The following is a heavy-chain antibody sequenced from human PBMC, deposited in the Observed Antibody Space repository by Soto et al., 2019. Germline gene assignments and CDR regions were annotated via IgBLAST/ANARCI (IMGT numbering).Heavy chain of an antibody. Sequence: GPLSLSCAASGCSLRTYSMKWVRQAPEKGLEWVSFISSSGDTIHYADSVKGRFTVSRDNAKNSLYLQMNSLRDEDTAVYYCARDHYCSGDTCYLISFDYWGQGTQVTVS. V-gene: IGHV3-48*02. D-gene: IGHD2-15*01. CDR3: ARDHYCSGDTCYLISFDY. J-gene: IGHJ4*02. CDR2: ISSSGDTI. CDR1: GCSLRTYS.